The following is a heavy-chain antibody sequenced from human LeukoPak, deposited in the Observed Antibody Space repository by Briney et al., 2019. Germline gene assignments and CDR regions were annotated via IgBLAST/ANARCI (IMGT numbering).Heavy chain of an antibody. CDR3: ARELAYCSGGSCYSYYYGMDV. CDR2: INAGNGNT. J-gene: IGHJ6*02. Sequence: ASVKVSCKASGYTFTSYAMHWVRQAPGQRLEWMGWINAGNGNTKYSQKFQGRVTITRDTSASTAYMELSSLRSEDTAVYYCARELAYCSGGSCYSYYYGMDVWGQGTTVTVSS. D-gene: IGHD2-15*01. V-gene: IGHV1-3*01. CDR1: GYTFTSYA.